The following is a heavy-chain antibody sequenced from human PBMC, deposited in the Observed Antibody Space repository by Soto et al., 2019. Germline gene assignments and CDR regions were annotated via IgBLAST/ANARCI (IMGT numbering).Heavy chain of an antibody. D-gene: IGHD5-12*01. Sequence: PGGSLRFSCAASGFTFSSYGMHWVRQAPGKGLEWVAVIWYDGSNKYYADSVKGRFTISRDNSKNTLYLQMNSLRAEDTAVYYCARGGGFLYYFDYWGQGTLVTVYS. CDR2: IWYDGSNK. CDR3: ARGGGFLYYFDY. V-gene: IGHV3-33*01. CDR1: GFTFSSYG. J-gene: IGHJ4*02.